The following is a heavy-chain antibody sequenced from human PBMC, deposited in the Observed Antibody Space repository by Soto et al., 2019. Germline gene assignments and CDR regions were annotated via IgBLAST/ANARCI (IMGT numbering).Heavy chain of an antibody. D-gene: IGHD3-10*01. V-gene: IGHV3-11*01. CDR3: ARDQEGSGSHWLGHYYYGMDV. CDR2: ISSVGTTT. CDR1: GFTISDYY. J-gene: IGHJ6*02. Sequence: GGSLRLSCAASGFTISDYYMSWIRQAPGKGLEWVSYISSVGTTTYYADSVKGRFSISMDNAKNSLYLQMNSLRAEDTAVYYCARDQEGSGSHWLGHYYYGMDVWGQGTTVTVSS.